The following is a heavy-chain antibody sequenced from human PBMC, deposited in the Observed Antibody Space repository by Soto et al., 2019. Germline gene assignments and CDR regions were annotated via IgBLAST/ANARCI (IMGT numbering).Heavy chain of an antibody. CDR3: AKIPHSSSWYLDAFDI. J-gene: IGHJ3*02. Sequence: EVQLLESGGGLVQPGGSLRLSCAASGFTFSSYAMSWVRQAPGKGLEWVSAISGSGGSTYYADSVKGRFTISRDNSQNTLYLQRNSLRAADTAVYYCAKIPHSSSWYLDAFDIWGQGTRVPVSS. V-gene: IGHV3-23*01. D-gene: IGHD6-13*01. CDR2: ISGSGGST. CDR1: GFTFSSYA.